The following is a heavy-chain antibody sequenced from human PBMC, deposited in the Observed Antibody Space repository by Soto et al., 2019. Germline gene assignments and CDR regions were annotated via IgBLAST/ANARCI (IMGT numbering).Heavy chain of an antibody. CDR3: AHLAYGSGSYAVLRWFDP. Sequence: QITLKESGPTLVKPTQTLTLTCTFSGFSLSTSGVGVGWIRQPPGKALEWLALIYWDDDKRYSPSLKSRLTITKDTSKNQVVLTMTNMDPGDTATYYCAHLAYGSGSYAVLRWFDPWGQGTLVTVSS. V-gene: IGHV2-5*02. CDR2: IYWDDDK. J-gene: IGHJ5*02. D-gene: IGHD3-10*01. CDR1: GFSLSTSGVG.